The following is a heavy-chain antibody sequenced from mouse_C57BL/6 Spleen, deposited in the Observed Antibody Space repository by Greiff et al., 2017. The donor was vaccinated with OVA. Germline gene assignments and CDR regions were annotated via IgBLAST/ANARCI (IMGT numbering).Heavy chain of an antibody. CDR2: ISSGGDYI. V-gene: IGHV5-9-1*02. J-gene: IGHJ4*01. Sequence: EVKLEESGAGLVKPGGSLKLSCAASGFTFSSYAMSWVRQTPEKRLEWVAYISSGGDYIYYADTVKGRFTISRDNARNTLYLQMSSLKSEDTAMYYCTRDLGTRLVYYYAMDYWGQGTSVTVSS. CDR3: TRDLGTRLVYYYAMDY. D-gene: IGHD1-2*01. CDR1: GFTFSSYA.